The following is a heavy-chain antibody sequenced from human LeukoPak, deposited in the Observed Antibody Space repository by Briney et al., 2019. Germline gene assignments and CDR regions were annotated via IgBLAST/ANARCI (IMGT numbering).Heavy chain of an antibody. J-gene: IGHJ4*02. CDR2: IIPIFGTA. D-gene: IGHD2-15*01. V-gene: IGHV1-69*13. CDR3: ARGGWEGIVVVVAERDNYFDY. CDR1: GGTFSSYA. Sequence: GASVKVSCKASGGTFSSYAFSWVRQAPGQGLEWMGGIIPIFGTANYAQKFQGRVTITADESTSTAYMELSSLRSEDTAVYYCARGGWEGIVVVVAERDNYFDYWGQGTLVTVSS.